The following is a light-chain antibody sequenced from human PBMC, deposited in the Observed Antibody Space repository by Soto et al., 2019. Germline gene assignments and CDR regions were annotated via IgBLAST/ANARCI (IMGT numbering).Light chain of an antibody. J-gene: IGKJ2*01. CDR1: QSVLYSPNNKNY. CDR3: QQYNAFPYT. CDR2: WAS. Sequence: DIVMTQSPDSLAVSLGERATINCKSSQSVLYSPNNKNYLAWYRQKPGQPPKLLIYWASTRESGVPDRFSGSGSGTEFTLTISSLQAEDVAVYYCQQYNAFPYTVGQGTKLEIK. V-gene: IGKV4-1*01.